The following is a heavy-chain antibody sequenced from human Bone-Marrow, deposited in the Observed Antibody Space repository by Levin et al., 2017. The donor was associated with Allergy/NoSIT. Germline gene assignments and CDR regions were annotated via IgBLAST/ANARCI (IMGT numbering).Heavy chain of an antibody. J-gene: IGHJ4*02. CDR1: GGSFRNYA. CDR3: ARDRGMGVLTPFDS. V-gene: IGHV1-69*13. D-gene: IGHD2-8*02. Sequence: SVKVSCKTSGGSFRNYAIGWVRQAPGQGLEWMGGITPVLETENYAQKFQGRLTITADESTSTAYMELSSLRSGDTAVYFCARDRGMGVLTPFDSWGQGTLVTVSS. CDR2: ITPVLETE.